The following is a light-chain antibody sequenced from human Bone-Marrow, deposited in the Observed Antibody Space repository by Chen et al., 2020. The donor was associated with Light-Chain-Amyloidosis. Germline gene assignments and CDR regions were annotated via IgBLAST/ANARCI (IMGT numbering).Light chain of an antibody. V-gene: IGLV3-25*03. Sequence: SYELTQPPSVSVSPGQTARITCSGDDLPTRYAYWYQQKPGQAPVLVIHRDTERPSGISDRFSGSSVGTTATLTISGVQAEDEADYKCQSADSSGTDEVVFGGGTKLTVL. CDR2: RDT. CDR3: QSADSSGTDEVV. CDR1: DLPTRY. J-gene: IGLJ2*01.